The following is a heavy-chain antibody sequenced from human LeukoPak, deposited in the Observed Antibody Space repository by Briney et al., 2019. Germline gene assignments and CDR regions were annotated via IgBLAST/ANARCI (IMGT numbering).Heavy chain of an antibody. Sequence: KSSETLSLTCTVSGGSISSGDYYWSWIRQPPGKGLEWIGYMYYSGSTFYNPSLKSRVTISVDTSKNQFSLTLTSVTAADTAVYYCAGETYQGRSGFWSGHFDNWGQGTLVTVST. J-gene: IGHJ4*02. CDR2: MYYSGST. V-gene: IGHV4-30-4*01. CDR1: GGSISSGDYY. CDR3: AGETYQGRSGFWSGHFDN. D-gene: IGHD3-3*01.